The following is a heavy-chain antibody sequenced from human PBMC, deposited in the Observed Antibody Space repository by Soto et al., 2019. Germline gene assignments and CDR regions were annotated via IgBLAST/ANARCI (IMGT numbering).Heavy chain of an antibody. V-gene: IGHV3-30*18. CDR2: ISYDGSNK. D-gene: IGHD5-18*01. CDR3: AKDRLGYSYGYGIVYYYYGMDV. J-gene: IGHJ6*02. Sequence: GGSLRLSCAASGFTFSSYGMHWVRQAPGKGLEWVAVISYDGSNKYYADSVKGRFTISRDNSKNTLYLQMNSLRAEDTAVYYCAKDRLGYSYGYGIVYYYYGMDVWGQGTTVTVSS. CDR1: GFTFSSYG.